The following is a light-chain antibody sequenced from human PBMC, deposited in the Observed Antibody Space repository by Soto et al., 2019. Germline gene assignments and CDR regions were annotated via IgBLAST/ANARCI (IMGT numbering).Light chain of an antibody. CDR2: DAS. J-gene: IGKJ5*01. Sequence: EIVLTQPPATLSLSPGERATLSCRASQNINRYLAWYHQKPGQPPRLLIYDASTRATGIPARFSGSGSGTDFTLTISSLEPEDFAVYYCQQRSNWPITFGQGTRLEIK. CDR3: QQRSNWPIT. CDR1: QNINRY. V-gene: IGKV3-11*01.